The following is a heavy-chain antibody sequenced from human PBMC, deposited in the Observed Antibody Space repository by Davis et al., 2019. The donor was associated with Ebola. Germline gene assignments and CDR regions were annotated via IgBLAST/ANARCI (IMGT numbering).Heavy chain of an antibody. CDR1: GFTFSSYG. J-gene: IGHJ5*02. Sequence: PGGSLRLSCAASGFTFSSYGMHWVRQAPGKGLEWVAVISYDGSNKYYADYVKGRFTISRDNSKNTLYLQMNSLRAEDTAVYYCSGLGASSGWYLPWGQGTLVTVSS. CDR2: ISYDGSNK. CDR3: SGLGASSGWYLP. V-gene: IGHV3-30*03. D-gene: IGHD6-19*01.